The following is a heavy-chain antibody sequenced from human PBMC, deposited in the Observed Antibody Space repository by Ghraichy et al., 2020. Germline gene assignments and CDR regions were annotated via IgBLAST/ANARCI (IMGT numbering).Heavy chain of an antibody. CDR3: ARDTAYYYGSGSYYTSPDY. CDR2: IWYDGSNK. J-gene: IGHJ4*02. CDR1: GFTFSSYG. Sequence: LSLTCAASGFTFSSYGMHWVRQAPGKGLEWVAVIWYDGSNKYYADSVKGRFTISRDNSKNTLYLQMNSLRAEDTAVYYCARDTAYYYGSGSYYTSPDYWGQGTLVTVSS. D-gene: IGHD3-10*01. V-gene: IGHV3-33*01.